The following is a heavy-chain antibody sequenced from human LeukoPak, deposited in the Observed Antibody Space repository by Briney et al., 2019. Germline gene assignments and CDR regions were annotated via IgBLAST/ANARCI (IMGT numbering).Heavy chain of an antibody. CDR2: IYTSGST. D-gene: IGHD2-15*01. Sequence: PSETLSLTCTVSGGSISSYYWSWIRQPAGKGLESIGRIYTSGSTNYNPSLKSRVTMSVDTSKNQFSLKLSSVTAADTAVYYCAGEDRYCSGGWCYYWGQGALVTVSS. J-gene: IGHJ4*02. V-gene: IGHV4-4*07. CDR3: AGEDRYCSGGWCYY. CDR1: GGSISSYY.